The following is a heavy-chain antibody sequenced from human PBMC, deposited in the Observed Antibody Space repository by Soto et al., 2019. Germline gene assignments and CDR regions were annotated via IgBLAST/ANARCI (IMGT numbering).Heavy chain of an antibody. Sequence: QVQLMQSGAEVKKPGASVKVSCKASGDTFTNYYIHWVRQAPGQGLEWMGTVNPSGGHTTYSQNFRGRGTMTRDTSTSTLYMELTSLTSDDTAVYYCARGGHVVVVTAAFDYWGQGTLVTVSS. CDR2: VNPSGGHT. CDR3: ARGGHVVVVTAAFDY. CDR1: GDTFTNYY. J-gene: IGHJ4*02. V-gene: IGHV1-46*01. D-gene: IGHD2-21*02.